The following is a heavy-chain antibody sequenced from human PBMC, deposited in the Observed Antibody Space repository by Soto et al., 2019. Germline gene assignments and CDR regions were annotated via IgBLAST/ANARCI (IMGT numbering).Heavy chain of an antibody. V-gene: IGHV4-30-4*01. J-gene: IGHJ4*02. CDR2: IYYSGNT. CDR3: ARGFKRYSSPPGPLEY. D-gene: IGHD6-13*01. CDR1: GDSISSGDYY. Sequence: QVQLRESGPGLVKPSQTLSLTCTVSGDSISSGDYYWSWIRQPPGKGLEWIGCIYYSGNTYYNPSLKRLFNISADTSKNQSALQLCSVTAPDTAVYYCARGFKRYSSPPGPLEYWGLATLVTVSS.